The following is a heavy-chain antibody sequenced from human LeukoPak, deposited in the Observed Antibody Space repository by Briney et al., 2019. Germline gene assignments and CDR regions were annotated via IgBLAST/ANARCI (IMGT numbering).Heavy chain of an antibody. D-gene: IGHD3-22*01. J-gene: IGHJ4*02. CDR1: GGTLTSGAYY. V-gene: IGHV4-61*08. Sequence: SETLSLTCAVSGGTLTSGAYYWTWIRQPPGKRLEYIGYIFHSGSTNYNPSFKSRVIISVDTSKNQFSLKLSSVTAADTAVYYCVTYYFDSSGPKKNYWGQGTLVTVSS. CDR2: IFHSGST. CDR3: VTYYFDSSGPKKNY.